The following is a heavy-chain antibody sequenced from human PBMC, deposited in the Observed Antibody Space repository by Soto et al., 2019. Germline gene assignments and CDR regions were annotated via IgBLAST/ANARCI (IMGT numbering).Heavy chain of an antibody. Sequence: PSETLSLTCTVSGVSITSYKWSWIRQSPGKGLEWIAYMYSSGSSSYNPSLKSRVTISVDTSRNQYSLQLNSATAADTAVYYCAREWSAFDYWGQGILVTVSP. J-gene: IGHJ4*02. D-gene: IGHD2-15*01. V-gene: IGHV4-59*01. CDR3: AREWSAFDY. CDR1: GVSITSYK. CDR2: MYSSGSS.